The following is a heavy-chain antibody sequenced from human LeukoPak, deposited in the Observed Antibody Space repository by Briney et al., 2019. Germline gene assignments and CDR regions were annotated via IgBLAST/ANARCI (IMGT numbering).Heavy chain of an antibody. Sequence: EASVKVSCKASGYTFTGYYMHWVRQAPGQGLEWMGWINPNSGGTNYAQKFQGRVTMTRDTSISTAYMELSRLRSDDTAVYYCAREVVGRDGHLWDYWGQGTLVTVSS. V-gene: IGHV1-2*02. CDR2: INPNSGGT. CDR1: GYTFTGYY. CDR3: AREVVGRDGHLWDY. J-gene: IGHJ4*02. D-gene: IGHD3-22*01.